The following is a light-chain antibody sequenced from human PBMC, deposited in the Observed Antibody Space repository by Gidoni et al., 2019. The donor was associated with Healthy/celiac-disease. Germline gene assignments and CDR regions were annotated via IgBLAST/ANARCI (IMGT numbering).Light chain of an antibody. V-gene: IGKV1D-13*01. J-gene: IGKJ4*01. CDR3: QHCSDYSPT. CDR1: QDINNA. Sequence: GDSGNITCRASQDINNALAWYQQKPGKATDLLIYDASSLQSGVPSRFSGSASRTDFTLTIDSLQPEEFATYLCQHCSDYSPTFGGGTKVEIK. CDR2: DAS.